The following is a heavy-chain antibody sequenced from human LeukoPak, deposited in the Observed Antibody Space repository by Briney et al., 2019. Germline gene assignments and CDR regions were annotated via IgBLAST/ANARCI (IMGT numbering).Heavy chain of an antibody. D-gene: IGHD3-10*01. CDR1: GYTFTSYD. Sequence: GASVTVSFTASGYTFTSYDINWVRQATGQGLEWMGYMNPNSGNTVYAQKFQGRVTMTRNISISTAYMELSSLRSEDTAVYYCAKVPRELTGKWGQGTLVTVSS. CDR2: MNPNSGNT. CDR3: AKVPRELTGK. J-gene: IGHJ4*02. V-gene: IGHV1-8*01.